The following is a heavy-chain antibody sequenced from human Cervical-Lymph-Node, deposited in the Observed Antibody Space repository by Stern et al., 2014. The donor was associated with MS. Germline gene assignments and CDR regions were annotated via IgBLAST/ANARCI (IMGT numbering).Heavy chain of an antibody. J-gene: IGHJ4*02. Sequence: QVTLRESGPPLVKPTQTLTLTCTFSGFSLSTTRVGVGWVRQPPGKALEWLALIFWDDEKRYSPSLKSRLTITKDTSKNQVVLNMTNMGPADTATYYCAHRYDYGEYVFGSWGPGALVTVSS. D-gene: IGHD4-17*01. CDR2: IFWDDEK. V-gene: IGHV2-5*02. CDR1: GFSLSTTRVG. CDR3: AHRYDYGEYVFGS.